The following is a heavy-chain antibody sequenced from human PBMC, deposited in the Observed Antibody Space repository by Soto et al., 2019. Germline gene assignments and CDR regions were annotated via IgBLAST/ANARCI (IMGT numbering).Heavy chain of an antibody. CDR2: IYFRGTT. D-gene: IGHD3-22*01. J-gene: IGHJ4*02. CDR1: GGSISSYY. Sequence: PSETRSLTCTVSGGSISSYYWSWIRQPPGKGLEWIGYIYFRGTTNYNPSLKSRVTMSADTSKNQFSLKLNSVTAADTAVYYCARIHYYDTSGYPFDYWGQGMMVTVS. V-gene: IGHV4-59*01. CDR3: ARIHYYDTSGYPFDY.